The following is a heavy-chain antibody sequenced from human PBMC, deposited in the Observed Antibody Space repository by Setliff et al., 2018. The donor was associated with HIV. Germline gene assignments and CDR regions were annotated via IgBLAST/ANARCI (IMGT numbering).Heavy chain of an antibody. CDR3: ARSPPTTFWSGYTYYYYMDV. Sequence: TLSLTCPVSGGSISSYYWSWIRQPPGKGLEWIGYIYYSGSTNYNPSLTGRVTISVDTSKNQFSLKLNSVTAADTAVYYCARSPPTTFWSGYTYYYYMDVWGKGTTFTVSS. V-gene: IGHV4-59*01. CDR1: GGSISSYY. CDR2: IYYSGST. J-gene: IGHJ6*03. D-gene: IGHD3-3*01.